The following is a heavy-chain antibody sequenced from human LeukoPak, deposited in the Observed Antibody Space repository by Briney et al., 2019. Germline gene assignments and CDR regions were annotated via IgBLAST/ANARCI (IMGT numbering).Heavy chain of an antibody. CDR2: IKSNTDGGAA. V-gene: IGHV3-15*01. J-gene: IGHJ4*02. CDR1: GFPFSNAW. Sequence: GGSLRLSCEASGFPFSNAWMSWVRQAPGQGLEWVGRIKSNTDGGAADYAAPVKGRVTISRDDSKNTLYLQMNSLKSDDTAVYYCTTDPRNGYYFDYWGQGTLATISS. D-gene: IGHD1-1*01. CDR3: TTDPRNGYYFDY.